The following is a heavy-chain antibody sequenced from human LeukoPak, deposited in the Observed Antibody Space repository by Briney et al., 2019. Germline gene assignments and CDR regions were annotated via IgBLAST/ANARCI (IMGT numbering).Heavy chain of an antibody. CDR3: ARDGIAAAENYYYYYMDV. D-gene: IGHD6-13*01. V-gene: IGHV1-69*13. CDR2: IIPIFGTA. J-gene: IGHJ6*03. Sequence: SVKVSCKASGGTFSTYTISWVRQAPGQGLEWMGGIIPIFGTANYAQEFQGRVTITADESTSTAYMELSSLRSEDTAVYYCARDGIAAAENYYYYYMDVWGKGTTVTISS. CDR1: GGTFSTYT.